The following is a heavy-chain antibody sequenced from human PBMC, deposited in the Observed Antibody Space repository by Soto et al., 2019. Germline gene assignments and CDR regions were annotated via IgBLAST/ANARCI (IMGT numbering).Heavy chain of an antibody. CDR2: ITTSSSYR. V-gene: IGHV3-21*01. J-gene: IGHJ4*02. Sequence: GKGLEWVSDITTSSSYRFYADSVKGRFTISRDDAKNSLYLQMNSLRAEDTGVYYCARDLGDALVTLTLDNSGQG. D-gene: IGHD3-10*01. CDR3: ARDLGDALVTLTLDN.